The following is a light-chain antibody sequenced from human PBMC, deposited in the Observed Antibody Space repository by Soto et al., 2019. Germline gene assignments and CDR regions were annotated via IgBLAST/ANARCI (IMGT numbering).Light chain of an antibody. CDR2: GAS. J-gene: IGKJ2*01. CDR1: QSVSSSY. CDR3: QQYGSSPYT. Sequence: EIVLTQSPGTLSLSPGERATLSCRASQSVSSSYLAWYQQKPGQAPRLIIYGASDRATGIPDRFSGSGSGTHFTLTISRLDPEDFAVYYCQQYGSSPYTFGQGTKLEIK. V-gene: IGKV3-20*01.